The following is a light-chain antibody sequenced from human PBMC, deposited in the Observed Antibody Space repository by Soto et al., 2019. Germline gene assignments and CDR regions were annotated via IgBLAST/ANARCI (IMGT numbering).Light chain of an antibody. CDR2: GAS. CDR1: QSXXSN. Sequence: EIVMTQSPXTLXVSPGXXATXSXRXSQSXXSNLAWYQQKPGQAPRLLIYGASTRATGIPARFSGSGSGTEFTLTISSLQSEDFAVYYCQQYNNWPRTFGQGTKVEIK. CDR3: QQYNNWPRT. V-gene: IGKV3-15*01. J-gene: IGKJ1*01.